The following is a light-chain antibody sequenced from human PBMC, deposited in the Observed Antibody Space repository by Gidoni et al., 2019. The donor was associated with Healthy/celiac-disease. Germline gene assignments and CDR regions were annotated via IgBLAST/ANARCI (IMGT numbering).Light chain of an antibody. CDR2: GAS. Sequence: DIVLTQSPVPLSLSPGERATLSCRASQSVSSSYLAWYQQKPGQAPRLLIYGASSRATGIPDRFSGSGSGTDFTLTISRLEPEDFAVYYCQQYGSSPATFGQGTKVEIK. CDR3: QQYGSSPAT. CDR1: QSVSSSY. V-gene: IGKV3-20*01. J-gene: IGKJ1*01.